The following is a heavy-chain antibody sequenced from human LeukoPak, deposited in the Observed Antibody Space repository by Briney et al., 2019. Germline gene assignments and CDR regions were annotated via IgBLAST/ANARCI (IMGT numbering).Heavy chain of an antibody. V-gene: IGHV1-24*01. CDR1: GYTFTDFS. CDR2: LDPEDGET. J-gene: IGHJ6*03. CDR3: ARALNHYYYYYMDV. Sequence: ASVKVSCKVSGYTFTDFSIHWVRQAPGKGLEWMGGLDPEDGETVYVQRFQGRITMTGDTSTDTTYMELSSLRSEDTAVYYCARALNHYYYYYMDVWGKGTTVTVSS.